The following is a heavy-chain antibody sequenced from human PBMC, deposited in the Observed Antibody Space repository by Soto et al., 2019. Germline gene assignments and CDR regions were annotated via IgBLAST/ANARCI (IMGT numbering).Heavy chain of an antibody. Sequence: QVQLQESGPGLVKPSETLSLTCTVSGGSVSSGSYYWSWIRQPPGKGLEWIGYINNSGSNNYNPSLKSRATIAVDTSKYQFSLKLSSVTAADTAVYYCARGVPYSYGYVSWFDPWGQGTLVTVSS. D-gene: IGHD5-18*01. CDR2: INNSGSN. CDR3: ARGVPYSYGYVSWFDP. CDR1: GGSVSSGSYY. J-gene: IGHJ5*02. V-gene: IGHV4-61*01.